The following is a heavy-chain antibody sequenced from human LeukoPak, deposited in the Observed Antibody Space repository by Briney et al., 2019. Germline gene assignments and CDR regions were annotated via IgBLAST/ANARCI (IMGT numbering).Heavy chain of an antibody. CDR2: ISSSSSYI. J-gene: IGHJ4*02. CDR3: ARDAYDILTGYQDYCFDY. D-gene: IGHD3-9*01. Sequence: PGGSLRLSCAASGFTFSSYSMNWVRQAPGKGLEWVSSISSSSSYIYYADSVKGRFTISRDNAKNSLYLQMNSLRAEDTAVYYCARDAYDILTGYQDYCFDYWGQGTLVTVSS. CDR1: GFTFSSYS. V-gene: IGHV3-21*01.